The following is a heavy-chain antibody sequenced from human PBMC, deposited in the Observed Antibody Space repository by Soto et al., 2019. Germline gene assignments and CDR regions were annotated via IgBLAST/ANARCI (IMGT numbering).Heavy chain of an antibody. D-gene: IGHD2-8*02. CDR1: GYIFSSHD. V-gene: IGHV1-8*02. J-gene: IGHJ3*01. CDR3: ARGLCTGGTCDGLTVDV. CDR2: MNPFSGNT. Sequence: QVHLVQSGAEVKKPGASVKVSCKASGYIFSSHDINWVRQVPGQGFEWMGWMNPFSGNTGSAPKLQGRITLTRNTAIPTSYMELSSLTSEDTAVYYCARGLCTGGTCDGLTVDVWGQGTTVTVSS.